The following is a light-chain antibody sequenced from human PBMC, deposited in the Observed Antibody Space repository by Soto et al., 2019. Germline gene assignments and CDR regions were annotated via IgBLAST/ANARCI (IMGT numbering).Light chain of an antibody. Sequence: EIVLTQSPATLSLSPGERATFSCRASQSVSSYLAWYQQKPGQAPRLLIYDASNRATGIPARFSGSWSGTDSALTISSLVPEDFAVYYGQQRSNWPLTFGGGTKVEIK. CDR1: QSVSSY. CDR3: QQRSNWPLT. CDR2: DAS. J-gene: IGKJ4*01. V-gene: IGKV3-11*01.